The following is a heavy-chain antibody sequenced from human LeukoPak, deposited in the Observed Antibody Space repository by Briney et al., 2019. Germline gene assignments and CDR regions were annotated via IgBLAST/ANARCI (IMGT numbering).Heavy chain of an antibody. V-gene: IGHV1-3*01. CDR1: GYTFTSYA. CDR2: INAGNGNT. CDR3: ARDPIGYCNINTCLGFDY. Sequence: ASVKVSCKASGYTFTSYAMHWVRPAPGQRLEWMGWINAGNGNTKYSQKFQGRVTITRDTSASTAYMELSSLRSEDTAVYYCARDPIGYCNINTCLGFDYWGQGTLVTVSS. D-gene: IGHD2/OR15-2a*01. J-gene: IGHJ4*02.